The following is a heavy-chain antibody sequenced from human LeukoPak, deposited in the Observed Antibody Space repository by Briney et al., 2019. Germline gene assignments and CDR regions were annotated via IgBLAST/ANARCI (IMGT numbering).Heavy chain of an antibody. CDR2: ISSSSSYI. D-gene: IGHD5-18*01. Sequence: GESLKISCAASGFTFSSYSMNWVRQAPGKGLEWVSSISSSSSYIYYADSVKGRFTISRDNAKNSLYLQMNSLRAEDTAVYYCARDLEYSYAPIWGQGTLVTVSS. J-gene: IGHJ4*02. V-gene: IGHV3-21*01. CDR3: ARDLEYSYAPI. CDR1: GFTFSSYS.